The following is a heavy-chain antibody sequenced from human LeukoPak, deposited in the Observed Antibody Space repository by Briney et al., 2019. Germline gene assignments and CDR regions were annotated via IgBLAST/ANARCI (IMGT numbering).Heavy chain of an antibody. Sequence: SETLSLTCAVYGGSFSGYYWSWIRQPPGKGLEWIGSIYYSGSTYYNPSLKSRVTISVDTSKNQFSLKLSSVTAADSAVYYCARRYYDFWSGPDNWFDPWGQGTLVTVSS. CDR3: ARRYYDFWSGPDNWFDP. CDR2: IYYSGST. J-gene: IGHJ5*02. D-gene: IGHD3-3*01. CDR1: GGSFSGYY. V-gene: IGHV4-34*01.